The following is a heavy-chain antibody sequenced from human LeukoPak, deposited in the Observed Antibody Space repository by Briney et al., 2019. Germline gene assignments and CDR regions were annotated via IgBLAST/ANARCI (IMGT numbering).Heavy chain of an antibody. CDR1: AYTFTNFD. V-gene: IGHV1-8*01. D-gene: IGHD3-10*01. CDR3: ARGPKWRGDSYYIDV. CDR2: INTNSSNT. Sequence: ASVKLSFNAAAYTFTNFDINWMWQAPGPGHELMGWINTNSSNTGYAQKFQGRGTMTMNTSITTAYMELSSLISADTAVYYCARGPKWRGDSYYIDVWGRGTTVTVSS. J-gene: IGHJ6*03.